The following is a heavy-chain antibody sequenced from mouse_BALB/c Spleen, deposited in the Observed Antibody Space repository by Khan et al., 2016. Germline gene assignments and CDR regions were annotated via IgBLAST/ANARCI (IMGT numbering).Heavy chain of an antibody. CDR2: INPDSSTI. CDR3: AGPFTTGFAY. Sequence: EVQLVESGGGLVQPGGSLKLSCVASGFDFSRYWMNWVRQAPGKGLEWIGEINPDSSTINYTPSLKDKFILSRDNAKDTLYLQMSKVRSEDTALYYCAGPFTTGFAYWGQGTLVTVSA. V-gene: IGHV4-1*02. CDR1: GFDFSRYW. D-gene: IGHD1-1*01. J-gene: IGHJ3*01.